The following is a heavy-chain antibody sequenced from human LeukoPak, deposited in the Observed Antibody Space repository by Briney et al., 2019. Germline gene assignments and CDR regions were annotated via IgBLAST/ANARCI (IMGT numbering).Heavy chain of an antibody. CDR2: INPSGGST. CDR1: GYTFTSYY. J-gene: IGHJ6*02. Sequence: ASVKVSCKASGYTFTSYYMHWVRQAPGQGLEWMGIINPSGGSTSYAQKFQGRVTMTRDTSTSTVYMELSSLRSEDTAVYYCARDRGTYYDILTGYNYSYGMDVWGQGTTVTVSS. CDR3: ARDRGTYYDILTGYNYSYGMDV. V-gene: IGHV1-46*01. D-gene: IGHD3-9*01.